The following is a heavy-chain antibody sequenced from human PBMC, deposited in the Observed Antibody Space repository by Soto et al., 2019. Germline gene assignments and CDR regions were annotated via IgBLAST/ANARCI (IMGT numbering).Heavy chain of an antibody. CDR3: ATSYGSGYRAFDF. J-gene: IGHJ4*02. Sequence: QVQLVQSGAEVKRPGSSVKFSCKASGDTFNFYSINWVRQAPGLGLEWMGRVNPILSMSNYAQRFQGRVTMTADKSTSTAYMELSGLRSEDTAIYYCATSYGSGYRAFDFWGQGALVTASS. V-gene: IGHV1-69*04. CDR2: VNPILSMS. D-gene: IGHD3-10*01. CDR1: GDTFNFYS.